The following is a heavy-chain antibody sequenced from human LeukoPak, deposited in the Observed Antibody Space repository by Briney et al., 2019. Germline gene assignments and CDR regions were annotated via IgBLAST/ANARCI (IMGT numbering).Heavy chain of an antibody. CDR2: IKQDGSEK. CDR3: ARVPPPKNYYDSSGYWDY. Sequence: GGSLRLSCAASGLTFSGYWMSWVRQAPGKGLEWVANIKQDGSEKYYVDSVKGRFTISRDNAKNSLYLQMNSLRAEDTAVYYCARVPPPKNYYDSSGYWDYWGQGTLVTVSS. J-gene: IGHJ4*02. D-gene: IGHD3-22*01. CDR1: GLTFSGYW. V-gene: IGHV3-7*01.